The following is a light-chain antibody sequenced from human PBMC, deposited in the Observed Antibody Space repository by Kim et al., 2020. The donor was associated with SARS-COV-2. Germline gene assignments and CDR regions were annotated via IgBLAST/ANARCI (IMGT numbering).Light chain of an antibody. CDR2: AAS. Sequence: ASVGDRVTSPCLASQGISSYLAWYQQKPGKAPKLLIYAASTLQSGVPSRFIGSGSGTDFTLTISCLQPEDFATYFCQQYYSYPYTFGPGTKVDIK. V-gene: IGKV1-8*01. CDR3: QQYYSYPYT. CDR1: QGISSY. J-gene: IGKJ3*01.